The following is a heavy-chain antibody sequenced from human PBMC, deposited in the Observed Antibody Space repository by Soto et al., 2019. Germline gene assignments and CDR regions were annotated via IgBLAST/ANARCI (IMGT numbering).Heavy chain of an antibody. D-gene: IGHD5-12*01. CDR1: GGSISNYY. V-gene: IGHV4-59*01. J-gene: IGHJ4*02. CDR3: ARDRGYSVSYFDY. Sequence: SETLSLTCTVSGGSISNYYWSWIRQPPGKGLEWIGYIYYSGSTNYNPSLKSRVTISVDTSKNQFSLKLSSVTAADTAVYYCARDRGYSVSYFDYWGQGTLVTVSS. CDR2: IYYSGST.